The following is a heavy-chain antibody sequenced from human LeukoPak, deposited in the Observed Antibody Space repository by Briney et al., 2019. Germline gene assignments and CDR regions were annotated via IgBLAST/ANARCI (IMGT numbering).Heavy chain of an antibody. Sequence: SETLSLTCTVSGGSISSYFWTWIRQPPGKGLEWIGYIYYGGITNYNPSLKSRVTISVDTSKNQFSLKLSSVTAADTAVYYCAREYYDSGTIDQWGQGSLVTVSS. CDR1: GGSISSYF. D-gene: IGHD3-10*01. CDR2: IYYGGIT. CDR3: AREYYDSGTIDQ. V-gene: IGHV4-59*01. J-gene: IGHJ4*02.